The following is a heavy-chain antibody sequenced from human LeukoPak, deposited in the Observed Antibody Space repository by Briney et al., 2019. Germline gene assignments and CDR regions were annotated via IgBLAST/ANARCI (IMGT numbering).Heavy chain of an antibody. D-gene: IGHD3-9*01. J-gene: IGHJ3*02. V-gene: IGHV4-4*07. Sequence: SETLSLTCTVSGGSISSYYWSWIRQPAGKGLEWIGCIYTSGSTNYNPSLKSRVTMSVDTSKNQFSLKLSSVTAADTAVYYCARDLVLRYFDWFPGAFDIWGQGTMVTVSS. CDR2: IYTSGST. CDR3: ARDLVLRYFDWFPGAFDI. CDR1: GGSISSYY.